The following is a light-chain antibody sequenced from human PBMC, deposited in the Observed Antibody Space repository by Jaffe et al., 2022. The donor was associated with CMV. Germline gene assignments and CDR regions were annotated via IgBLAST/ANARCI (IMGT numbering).Light chain of an antibody. CDR2: SAS. J-gene: IGKJ1*01. V-gene: IGKV1-39*01. Sequence: DIQMTQSPSSLSASVGDRVTITCRASQSISSHLNWYQHKPGRAPQLLIYSASTLQRGVPSRFSGSESGTDFTLTISSLQPEDFAIYYCQQTYRTPWTFGQGTKVEI. CDR3: QQTYRTPWT. CDR1: QSISSH.